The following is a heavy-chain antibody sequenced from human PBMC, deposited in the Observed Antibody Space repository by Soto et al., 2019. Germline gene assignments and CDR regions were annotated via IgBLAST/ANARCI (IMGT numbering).Heavy chain of an antibody. J-gene: IGHJ6*02. CDR2: ISSSSSYI. V-gene: IGHV3-21*01. Sequence: PGESLKISCAASGFTFSSYSMNWVRQATGKGLEWVSSISSSSSYIYYADSVKGRFTISRDNAKNSLYLQMNSLRAEDTAVYYCARGDYDSSGYHTSYYYYGMDVWGQGTTVTVSS. CDR1: GFTFSSYS. D-gene: IGHD3-22*01. CDR3: ARGDYDSSGYHTSYYYYGMDV.